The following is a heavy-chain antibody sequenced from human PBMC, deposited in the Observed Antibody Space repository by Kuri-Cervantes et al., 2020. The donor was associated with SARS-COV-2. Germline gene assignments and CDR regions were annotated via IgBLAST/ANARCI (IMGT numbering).Heavy chain of an antibody. Sequence: ESLKISCAVYGGSFSGYYWSWIRQPPGKGPEWIGEINHSGSTNYNPSLKSRVTISVDTSKNQFSLKLSSVTAADTAVYYCARGGYVVYYYYYGMDVWGQGTTVTVSS. CDR2: INHSGST. CDR1: GGSFSGYY. V-gene: IGHV4-34*01. J-gene: IGHJ6*02. CDR3: ARGGYVVYYYYYGMDV. D-gene: IGHD5-12*01.